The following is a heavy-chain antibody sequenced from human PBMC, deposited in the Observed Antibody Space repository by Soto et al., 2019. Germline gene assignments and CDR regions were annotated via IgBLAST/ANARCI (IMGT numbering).Heavy chain of an antibody. D-gene: IGHD3-9*01. CDR3: ATAAIPDWADLGY. J-gene: IGHJ4*02. V-gene: IGHV1-2*04. Sequence: GASVKVSCKASGYTFTGYYMHWVRQAPGQGLEWMGWINPNSGGTNYAQKFQGWVTMTRDTSISTAYMELSRLRSDDTAVYYCATAAIPDWADLGYWGQGTLVTVSS. CDR1: GYTFTGYY. CDR2: INPNSGGT.